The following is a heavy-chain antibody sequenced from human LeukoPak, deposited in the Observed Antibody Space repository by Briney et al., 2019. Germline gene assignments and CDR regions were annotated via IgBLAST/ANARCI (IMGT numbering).Heavy chain of an antibody. CDR2: INHSGST. J-gene: IGHJ4*02. CDR1: GGSFSGYY. Sequence: PSETLSLTCAVYGGSFSGYYWSWIRQPPGKGLEWIGEINHSGSTNYNPSLKSRVTISVDTPKNQFSLKLSSVTAADTAVYYCARGSNCSSPRCLFDYWGQGTLVTVSS. V-gene: IGHV4-34*01. D-gene: IGHD2-2*01. CDR3: ARGSNCSSPRCLFDY.